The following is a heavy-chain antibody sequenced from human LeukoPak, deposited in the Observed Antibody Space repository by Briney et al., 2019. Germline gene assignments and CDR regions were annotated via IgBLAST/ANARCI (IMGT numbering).Heavy chain of an antibody. V-gene: IGHV4-59*01. Sequence: SETLSLTCTVSGGSFSTYYWSWIRQPPGKGLEWIGYIYYSGSTDYNPSLKGRVTTSLDTSKNQFSLKLSSVTAADTAVYYCVRAVISFGAAVAKGFDCWGQGTLVTVSS. CDR2: IYYSGST. CDR3: VRAVISFGAAVAKGFDC. J-gene: IGHJ4*02. CDR1: GGSFSTYY. D-gene: IGHD3-16*01.